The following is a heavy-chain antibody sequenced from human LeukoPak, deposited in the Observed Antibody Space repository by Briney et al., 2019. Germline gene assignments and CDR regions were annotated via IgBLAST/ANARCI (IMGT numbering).Heavy chain of an antibody. CDR1: GYTFTNYH. V-gene: IGHV1-24*01. CDR2: FDPEDGET. Sequence: ASVKVSCKASGYTFTNYHMHWVRQAPGKGLEWMGGFDPEDGETIYAQKFQGRVTMTEDTSTDTAYMELSSLRSEDTAVYYCATATILWFGTKTRVNWFDPWGQGTLVTVSS. J-gene: IGHJ5*02. CDR3: ATATILWFGTKTRVNWFDP. D-gene: IGHD3-10*01.